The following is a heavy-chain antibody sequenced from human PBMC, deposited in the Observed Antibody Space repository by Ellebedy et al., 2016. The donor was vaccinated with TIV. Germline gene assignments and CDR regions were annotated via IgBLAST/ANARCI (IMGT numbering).Heavy chain of an antibody. CDR1: GGSISSYY. D-gene: IGHD4-17*01. Sequence: MPSETLSLTCTVSGGSISSYYWSWIRQPPGKGLEWFGYIYYSGSTNYNPSLKSRVTISVDTSKNQFSLRLSSVTAADTAVYYCARDATLTTGYGMDVWGQGTTVTVSS. J-gene: IGHJ6*02. CDR3: ARDATLTTGYGMDV. V-gene: IGHV4-59*01. CDR2: IYYSGST.